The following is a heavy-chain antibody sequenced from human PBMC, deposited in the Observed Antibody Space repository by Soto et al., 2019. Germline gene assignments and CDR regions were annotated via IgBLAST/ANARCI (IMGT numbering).Heavy chain of an antibody. D-gene: IGHD6-13*01. Sequence: FVMQCHRRTVDEGKCIGHGGSCIRKHRRRWLEWIGEINHSGRTNYSPSLKSRVTISVDMSKNQFSLKLTPVTAADTAVYYCARGRKQLVLTHYDNSGMDVWGKGSTV. CDR3: ARGRKQLVLTHYDNSGMDV. CDR2: INHSGRT. V-gene: IGHV4-34*01. CDR1: EGKCIGHG. J-gene: IGHJ6*04.